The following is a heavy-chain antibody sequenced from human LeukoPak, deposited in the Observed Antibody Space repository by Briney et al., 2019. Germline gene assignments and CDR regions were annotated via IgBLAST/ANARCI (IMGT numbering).Heavy chain of an antibody. CDR1: GYTFTSYD. CDR3: ARASRDFWSGYYPDY. D-gene: IGHD3-3*01. CDR2: IIPILGIA. Sequence: ASVKVSCKASGYTFTSYDISWVRQAPGQGLEWMGRIIPILGIANYAQKFQGRVTITADKSTSTAYMELSSLRSEDTAVYYCARASRDFWSGYYPDYWGQGTLVTVSS. J-gene: IGHJ4*02. V-gene: IGHV1-69*04.